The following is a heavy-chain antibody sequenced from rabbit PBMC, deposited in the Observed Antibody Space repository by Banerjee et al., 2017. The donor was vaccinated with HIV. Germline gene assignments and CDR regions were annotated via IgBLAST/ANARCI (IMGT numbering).Heavy chain of an antibody. CDR3: ARSGAGTSYSYGLDL. D-gene: IGHD8-1*01. J-gene: IGHJ6*01. CDR2: ISIGSGAS. Sequence: QQQLVESGGGLVKPEGSLTLTCTASGFSLSSGAVSWVRQAPGKGLEWIGYISIGSGASYYASWVNGRFTISETSSTTVTLQMTSLTAADTATYFCARSGAGTSYSYGLDLWGPGTLVTVS. CDR1: GFSLSSGAV. V-gene: IGHV1S45*01.